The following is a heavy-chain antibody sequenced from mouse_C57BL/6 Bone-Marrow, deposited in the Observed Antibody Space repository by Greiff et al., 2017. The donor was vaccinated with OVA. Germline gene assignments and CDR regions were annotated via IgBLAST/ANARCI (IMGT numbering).Heavy chain of an antibody. V-gene: IGHV1-22*01. CDR2: INPNNGGT. CDR1: GYTLPDYK. CDR3: ARRDGYDYTWFAY. J-gene: IGHJ3*01. Sequence: EVQLQESGPELVKPGASVKMSCKASGYTLPDYKMHWVKRSHGKSLEWIGYINPNNGGTSYNQKFKGKATLTVNKSSSTAYMELRSLTSEDSAVYYCARRDGYDYTWFAYWGQGTLVTVSA. D-gene: IGHD2-4*01.